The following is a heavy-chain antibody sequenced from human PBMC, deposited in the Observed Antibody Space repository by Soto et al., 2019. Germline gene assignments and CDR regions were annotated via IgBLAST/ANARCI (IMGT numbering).Heavy chain of an antibody. J-gene: IGHJ4*02. D-gene: IGHD3-22*01. CDR1: GYTFTGYA. CDR2: INAGNGNT. V-gene: IGHV1-3*01. CDR3: GSGSGYYYWDY. Sequence: ASVKVSCKASGYTFTGYAMHWVRQAPVQRLKWMGWINAGNGNTKYSQRFQGRVTITRDTSASTAYMELRSLRSEDTAVYYCGSGSGYYYWDYWGQGSLVTVSS.